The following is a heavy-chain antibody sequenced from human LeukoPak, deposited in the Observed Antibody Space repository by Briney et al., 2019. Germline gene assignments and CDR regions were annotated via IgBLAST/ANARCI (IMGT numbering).Heavy chain of an antibody. Sequence: GGSLTLSCLACGFTYSSYPMHWLRLAPGKGLDYVSGITAKGASTNYANSMKDRFTIARGKSKNSIYLQMGSLRAENMAVHYCGRGRYCTNSVCQYFDYWGRGTLVTVSS. CDR3: GRGRYCTNSVCQYFDY. V-gene: IGHV3-64*01. CDR2: ITAKGAST. CDR1: GFTYSSYP. J-gene: IGHJ4*02. D-gene: IGHD2-8*01.